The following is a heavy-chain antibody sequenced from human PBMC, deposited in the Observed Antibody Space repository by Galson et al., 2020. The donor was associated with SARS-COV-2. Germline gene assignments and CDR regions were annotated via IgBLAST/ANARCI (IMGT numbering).Heavy chain of an antibody. Sequence: SETLSLTCTVSGGSISSYYWSWIRQPPGKGLEWIGYIYYSGITNYNPSLKSRVTISVDTSKNQFSLKLSSVTAADTAVYYCARVFRMAADGWRGLSGMDVWGQGTTVTVSS. CDR3: ARVFRMAADGWRGLSGMDV. CDR2: IYYSGIT. CDR1: GGSISSYY. D-gene: IGHD6-13*01. V-gene: IGHV4-59*13. J-gene: IGHJ6*02.